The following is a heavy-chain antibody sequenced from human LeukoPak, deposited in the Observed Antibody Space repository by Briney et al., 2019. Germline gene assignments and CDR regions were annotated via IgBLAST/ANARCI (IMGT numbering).Heavy chain of an antibody. Sequence: ASVKVSCKASGYTFTSYDINWVRQATGQGLEWMGWMNPNSGNTGYAQKFQGRVTMTRNTSISTAYMEPSSLRSEDTAVYYCARGSSQYYYDSSGYSYNWFDPWGQGTLVTVSS. CDR2: MNPNSGNT. D-gene: IGHD3-22*01. J-gene: IGHJ5*02. V-gene: IGHV1-8*01. CDR1: GYTFTSYD. CDR3: ARGSSQYYYDSSGYSYNWFDP.